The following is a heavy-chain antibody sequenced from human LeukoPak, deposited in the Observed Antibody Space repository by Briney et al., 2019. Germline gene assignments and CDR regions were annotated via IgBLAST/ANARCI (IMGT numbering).Heavy chain of an antibody. J-gene: IGHJ5*02. CDR2: INHSGST. V-gene: IGHV4-34*01. D-gene: IGHD5-12*01. CDR3: ARGPAGIHGLRRGWFDP. Sequence: SETLSLTCAVYGGSFSGYYWSWIRQPPGKGLEWIGEINHSGSTNYNPSLKSRVTISVDTSKNQFSLKLSSVTAADTAVYYCARGPAGIHGLRRGWFDPWGQGTLVTVSS. CDR1: GGSFSGYY.